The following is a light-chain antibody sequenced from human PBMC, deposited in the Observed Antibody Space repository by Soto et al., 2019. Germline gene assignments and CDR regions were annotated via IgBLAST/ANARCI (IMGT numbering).Light chain of an antibody. J-gene: IGKJ1*01. CDR2: LTS. CDR1: QAVNTR. V-gene: IGKV3-11*01. Sequence: EIVLTQSPATLSPFPGARATLSCRARQAVNTRLAWYQHHPGQAPRLLIYLTSNRAAGIPARFSGSGSGKDFPLTISSVAHEDFAVYYCQQRSNWPTFGQGTKVDIK. CDR3: QQRSNWPT.